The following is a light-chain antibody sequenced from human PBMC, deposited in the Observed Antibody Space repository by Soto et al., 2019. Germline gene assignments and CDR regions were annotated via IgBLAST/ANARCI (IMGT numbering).Light chain of an antibody. CDR3: QQSYSTPRMYT. CDR1: QNIYNY. J-gene: IGKJ2*01. CDR2: AAS. V-gene: IGKV1-39*01. Sequence: HITQXXSXRXXXXXDRFTITXSAIQNIYNYINWYQQKPGKAPQLLIYAASSLQSGVPSRFSGSGSGTDYTLTISSLQPEDFATYYCQQSYSTPRMYTFGQGTKVDIK.